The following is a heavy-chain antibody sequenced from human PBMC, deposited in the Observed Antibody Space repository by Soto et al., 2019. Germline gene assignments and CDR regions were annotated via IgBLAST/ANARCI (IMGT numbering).Heavy chain of an antibody. Sequence: ASVKVSCKASGYTFTSYGISWVRQAPGQGLEWMGWISAYNGNTNYAQKLQGRVTMTTDTSTSTAYMELRSLGSDDTAVYYCARGAARPPTHWFDPWGQGTLVTVSS. CDR3: ARGAARPPTHWFDP. CDR1: GYTFTSYG. D-gene: IGHD6-6*01. J-gene: IGHJ5*02. CDR2: ISAYNGNT. V-gene: IGHV1-18*01.